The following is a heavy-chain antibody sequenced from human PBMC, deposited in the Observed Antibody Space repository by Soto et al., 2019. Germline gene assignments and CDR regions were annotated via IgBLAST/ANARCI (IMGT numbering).Heavy chain of an antibody. D-gene: IGHD6-19*01. CDR3: ARARAVAGPFDY. Sequence: SVKVSCKASGYTFTGYYMHWVRQAPGQGLEWMGWINPNSGGTNYAQKFQGRVTMTRDTSISTAYMELSRLRSDDTAVYYCARARAVAGPFDYWGQGTLVTVSS. V-gene: IGHV1-2*02. J-gene: IGHJ4*02. CDR1: GYTFTGYY. CDR2: INPNSGGT.